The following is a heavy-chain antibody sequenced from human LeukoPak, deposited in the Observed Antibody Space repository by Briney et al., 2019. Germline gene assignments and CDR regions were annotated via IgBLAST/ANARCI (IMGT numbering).Heavy chain of an antibody. CDR2: ISGSGDST. Sequence: GGSLRLSCAASGFTFSTYAVNWVRQAPGKGLGWVSTISGSGDSTYYADSVKGRFTISRDNSKDTLYLQMSSVRVDDTAVYYCARDRGRYYDSRGFYWGYYFDSWGQGTLVTVSS. J-gene: IGHJ4*02. D-gene: IGHD3-22*01. V-gene: IGHV3-23*01. CDR3: ARDRGRYYDSRGFYWGYYFDS. CDR1: GFTFSTYA.